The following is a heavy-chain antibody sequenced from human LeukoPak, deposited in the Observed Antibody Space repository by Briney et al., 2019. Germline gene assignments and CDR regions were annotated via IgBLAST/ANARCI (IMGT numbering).Heavy chain of an antibody. Sequence: PSQTLSLTCTVSGGSISSGSYYWSWIRQPAGKGLEGIGQIYISGSTNYNPSLKSRVTISVDTSKNQFSLKLSSVPAAATAVYYCARDLAVAGRVYNWFDPWGQGTLVTVSS. D-gene: IGHD6-19*01. CDR2: IYISGST. V-gene: IGHV4-61*09. CDR1: GGSISSGSYY. CDR3: ARDLAVAGRVYNWFDP. J-gene: IGHJ5*02.